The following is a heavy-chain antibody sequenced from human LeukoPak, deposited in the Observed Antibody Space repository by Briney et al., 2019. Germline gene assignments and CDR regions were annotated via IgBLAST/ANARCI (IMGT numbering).Heavy chain of an antibody. CDR3: ARSTNTQNYYYYYMDV. CDR1: GGSMSSYY. CDR2: IHTSGST. D-gene: IGHD2-8*01. Sequence: PSETLSLTCTVSGGSMSSYYWSWIRQPAGKGLEWIGRIHTSGSTNYNPSLKSRVTISVDTSKNQFSLKLSSVTAADTAVYYCARSTNTQNYYYYYMDVWGKGTTVTVSS. J-gene: IGHJ6*03. V-gene: IGHV4-4*07.